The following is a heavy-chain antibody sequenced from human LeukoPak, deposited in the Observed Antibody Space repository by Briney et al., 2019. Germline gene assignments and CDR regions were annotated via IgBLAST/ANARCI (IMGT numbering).Heavy chain of an antibody. Sequence: ASVKVSCKVSGYTLTELSMHWVRQAPGKGLEWMGGFDPEDGETIYAQKFQGRVTMTEDTSTDTAYMELSSLRSEDTAVYYCATPVYYDSSGYHRLDYWGQGTLVTVSS. CDR2: FDPEDGET. J-gene: IGHJ4*02. D-gene: IGHD3-22*01. V-gene: IGHV1-24*01. CDR3: ATPVYYDSSGYHRLDY. CDR1: GYTLTELS.